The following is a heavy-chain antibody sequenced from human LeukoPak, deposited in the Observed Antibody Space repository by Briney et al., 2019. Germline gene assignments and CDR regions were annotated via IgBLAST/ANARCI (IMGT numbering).Heavy chain of an antibody. D-gene: IGHD2-2*01. Sequence: GGSLRLSCAASGFTFSSYGMHWVRQAPGKGLEWVAFIRYDGSNKYYADTVKGRFTISRDNSKNTLYLQMNSLREDDTAVYYCTKVGYCSSTSCPYWGQGTLVTVSS. V-gene: IGHV3-30*02. CDR1: GFTFSSYG. CDR2: IRYDGSNK. J-gene: IGHJ4*02. CDR3: TKVGYCSSTSCPY.